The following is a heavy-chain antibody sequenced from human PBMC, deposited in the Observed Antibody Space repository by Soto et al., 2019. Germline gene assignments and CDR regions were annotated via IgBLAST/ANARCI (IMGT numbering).Heavy chain of an antibody. Sequence: EVQLVESGGGLVQPGGSLRLSCAASGFTFSNYWMHWVRQAPGKGLVWVSRINSDGSSTSYADSVKGRFTISRDNAKNPLYLQMNSLRAEDTAVYYCARGGSLNWYFDLWGRGTLVTVSS. CDR2: INSDGSST. J-gene: IGHJ2*01. V-gene: IGHV3-74*01. CDR1: GFTFSNYW. D-gene: IGHD1-26*01. CDR3: ARGGSLNWYFDL.